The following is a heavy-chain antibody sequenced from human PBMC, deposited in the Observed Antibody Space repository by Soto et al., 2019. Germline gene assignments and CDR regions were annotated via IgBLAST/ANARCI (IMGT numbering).Heavy chain of an antibody. CDR1: GFTFSSYW. J-gene: IGHJ4*02. CDR3: ARDTYCYDSSGYYAN. CDR2: IKQDGSEK. Sequence: GGSLRLSCAASGFTFSSYWMSWVRQAPGKGLEWVANIKQDGSEKYYVDSVKGRFTISGDNAKNSLYLQMNSLRAEDTAVYYCARDTYCYDSSGYYANWGQGTLVTVSS. V-gene: IGHV3-7*03. D-gene: IGHD3-22*01.